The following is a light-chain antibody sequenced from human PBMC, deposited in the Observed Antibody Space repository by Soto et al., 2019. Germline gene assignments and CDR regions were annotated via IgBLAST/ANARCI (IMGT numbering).Light chain of an antibody. V-gene: IGKV3-20*01. CDR2: GAS. J-gene: IGKJ4*01. CDR1: QSVSSNY. Sequence: EIVLTQSPGTLSLSPGERATLSCRASQSVSSNYLAWYQQKPGQAPRLLIFGASSRATGIPDRFSGSGSGTDFTLTISRLESEDFAVYYCQQYGSSPRTFGGGTKVEIK. CDR3: QQYGSSPRT.